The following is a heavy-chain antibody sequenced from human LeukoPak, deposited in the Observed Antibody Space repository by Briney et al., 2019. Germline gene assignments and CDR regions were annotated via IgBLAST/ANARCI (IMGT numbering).Heavy chain of an antibody. CDR2: INHSGYT. Sequence: SETLSLTCAVPGVSFDDYYWAWVRQTPGKGLEWIAEINHSGYTNDSPSLKSRVTLSIDTSRKHFSLNLRSVTVADAGIYYCTRMTTGHDYWGQGTLVTVSS. CDR3: TRMTTGHDY. J-gene: IGHJ4*02. D-gene: IGHD4-17*01. CDR1: GVSFDDYY. V-gene: IGHV4-34*01.